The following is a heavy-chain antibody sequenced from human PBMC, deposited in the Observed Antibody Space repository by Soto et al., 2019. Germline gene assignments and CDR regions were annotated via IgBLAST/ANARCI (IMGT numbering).Heavy chain of an antibody. CDR3: AKGREDDFWSGYFDY. D-gene: IGHD3-3*01. V-gene: IGHV3-9*01. Sequence: DVQLVESGGGLVQPGRSLRLSCAASGFTFDDYAMHWVRQAPGKGLEWVSGISWNSGSIGYADSVKGRFTISRDNAKNSLYLQMNSLRAEDTALYYCAKGREDDFWSGYFDYWGQGTLVTVSS. CDR2: ISWNSGSI. CDR1: GFTFDDYA. J-gene: IGHJ4*02.